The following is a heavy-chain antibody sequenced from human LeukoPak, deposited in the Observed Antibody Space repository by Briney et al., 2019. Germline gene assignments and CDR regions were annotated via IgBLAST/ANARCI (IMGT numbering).Heavy chain of an antibody. CDR3: ARDQLVVPAAMDWFDP. V-gene: IGHV1-69*01. CDR2: IIPVFGTA. J-gene: IGHJ5*02. CDR1: GGTFSSYA. Sequence: SVKVSCKASGGTFSSYAISWVRQAPGQGLEWMGGIIPVFGTANYAQKFQGRVTITADESTSTAYMELSSLRSEDTAVYYCARDQLVVPAAMDWFDPWGQGTLVTVSS. D-gene: IGHD2-2*01.